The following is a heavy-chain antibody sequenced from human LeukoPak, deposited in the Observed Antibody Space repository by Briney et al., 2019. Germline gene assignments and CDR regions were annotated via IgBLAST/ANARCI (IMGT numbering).Heavy chain of an antibody. V-gene: IGHV3-21*01. CDR1: AFSLSAYN. CDR3: ARAYSSSVSSSHY. CDR2: ISYTGTYI. D-gene: IGHD6-6*01. Sequence: GGSLRLSCAASAFSLSAYNMNWVRQAPGKGLEWVSSISYTGTYIYYADSVKGRFTISRDNAKDSLYLQMNSLRAEDTAVYYCARAYSSSVSSSHYWGQGTLVTVSS. J-gene: IGHJ4*02.